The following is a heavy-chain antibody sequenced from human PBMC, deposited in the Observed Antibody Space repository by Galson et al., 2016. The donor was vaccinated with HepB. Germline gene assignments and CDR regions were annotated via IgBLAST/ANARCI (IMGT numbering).Heavy chain of an antibody. CDR1: GITASLQY. V-gene: IGHV3-53*01. J-gene: IGHJ3*02. D-gene: IGHD1-26*01. CDR2: IYADENT. Sequence: SLRLSCAASGITASLQYMSWVRQAPGKGLEWVSIIYADENTYYTDSVKGRFTISRDTSKNTVYLQMNSLRVEDTAMYYCARDGGNRGSYSVGDSFDIWATGQWSPSLQ. CDR3: ARDGGNRGSYSVGDSFDI.